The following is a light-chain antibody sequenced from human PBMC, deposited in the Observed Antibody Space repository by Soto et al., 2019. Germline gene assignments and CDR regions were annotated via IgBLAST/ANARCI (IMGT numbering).Light chain of an antibody. V-gene: IGKV1D-13*01. CDR3: QQFNNYGVT. J-gene: IGKJ5*01. CDR1: PGISSA. Sequence: GDRVTITCRASPGISSALAWYQQKPGKAPKLLIYDASSLESGVPSRFSGSGSGTDFTLTISSLQPEDFATYYCQQFNNYGVTFGQGTRLEIK. CDR2: DAS.